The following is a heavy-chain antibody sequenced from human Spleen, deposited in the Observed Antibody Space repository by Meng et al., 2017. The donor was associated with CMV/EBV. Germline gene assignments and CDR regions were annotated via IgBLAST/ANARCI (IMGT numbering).Heavy chain of an antibody. V-gene: IGHV3-66*02. J-gene: IGHJ6*02. CDR1: GFTVSSNY. D-gene: IGHD3-16*01. CDR3: ARVAHRGTYYYYYGMDV. Sequence: GGSLRLSCAASGFTVSSNYMSWVRQAPGKGLEWVSVIYSGGSTYYADSVKGRFTISRDNSKNTLYLQMNSLRAEDTAVYYCARVAHRGTYYYYYGMDVWGQGTTVTVSS. CDR2: IYSGGST.